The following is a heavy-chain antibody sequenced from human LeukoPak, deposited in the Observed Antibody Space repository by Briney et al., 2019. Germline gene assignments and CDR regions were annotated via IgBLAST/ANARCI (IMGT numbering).Heavy chain of an antibody. J-gene: IGHJ6*01. CDR2: ISSSSSYI. CDR1: GFTFSSYS. V-gene: IGHV3-21*01. Sequence: GGSVRLSCAASGFTFSSYSMNWVRQAPGKGLEWVSSISSSSSYIHYADPVKGRFTISRDNAKNSLYLHMNSLRAEDTAVYYCAREVVAGTVDYYYGMDVWGEGTPVTVSS. CDR3: AREVVAGTVDYYYGMDV. D-gene: IGHD6-19*01.